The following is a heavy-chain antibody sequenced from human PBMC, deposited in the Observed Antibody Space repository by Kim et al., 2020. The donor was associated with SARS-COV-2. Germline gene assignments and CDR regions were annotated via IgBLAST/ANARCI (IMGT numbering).Heavy chain of an antibody. CDR2: ISGNGGTI. CDR3: ARGRAVDWLVADFDY. J-gene: IGHJ4*01. Sequence: GGSLRLSCAASGFTFINYEMSWVRQAPGKGLEWVSYISGNGGTIKYSDSVKGRFTISRDSAKNSLFLQMNSLRAEDTAVYYCARGRAVDWLVADFDYSG. V-gene: IGHV3-48*03. CDR1: GFTFINYE. D-gene: IGHD3-9*01.